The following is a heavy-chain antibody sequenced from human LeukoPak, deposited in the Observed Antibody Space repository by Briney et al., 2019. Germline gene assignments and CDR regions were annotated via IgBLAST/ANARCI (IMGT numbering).Heavy chain of an antibody. CDR3: ARGDGYRGSYFDY. Sequence: GGSLRLSCAASEFTFNSYVMHWVRQAPGKGLEWVAVIWNDGSSKYYADSVKGRFTVSRDNSKNTLFLQLNSLRAEDTAVYYCARGDGYRGSYFDYWGQGTLVTVSS. J-gene: IGHJ4*02. D-gene: IGHD5-24*01. CDR2: IWNDGSSK. V-gene: IGHV3-33*01. CDR1: EFTFNSYV.